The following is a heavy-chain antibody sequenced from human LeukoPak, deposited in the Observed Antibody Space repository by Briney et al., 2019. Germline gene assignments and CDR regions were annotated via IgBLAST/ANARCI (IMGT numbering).Heavy chain of an antibody. V-gene: IGHV4-61*02. J-gene: IGHJ4*02. D-gene: IGHD6-13*01. CDR2: IYTSGST. CDR3: ARYPGIAAADPFDY. CDR1: GGSISSGSYY. Sequence: PSETLSLTCTVSGGSISSGSYYWSWIRQPAGKGLEWIGRIYTSGSTNYNPSLKSRVTISVDTSKNQFSLKLSSVTAADTAVYYCARYPGIAAADPFDYWGQGTLVTVSS.